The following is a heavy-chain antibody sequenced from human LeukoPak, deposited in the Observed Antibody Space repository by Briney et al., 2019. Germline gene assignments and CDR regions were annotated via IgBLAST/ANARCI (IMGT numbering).Heavy chain of an antibody. CDR2: IKSKADGGTT. CDR3: TAHSSSWYGIDY. J-gene: IGHJ4*02. CDR1: GFTLRYAW. V-gene: IGHV3-15*01. Sequence: KPGGSLRLSCAASGFTLRYAWKRGVRQAPGKGGVWVGRIKSKADGGTTDYAASVKGRFTILRDDSKNTLYLQMNSLKTEDTAVYYCTAHSSSWYGIDYWGQGTLVTVSS. D-gene: IGHD6-13*01.